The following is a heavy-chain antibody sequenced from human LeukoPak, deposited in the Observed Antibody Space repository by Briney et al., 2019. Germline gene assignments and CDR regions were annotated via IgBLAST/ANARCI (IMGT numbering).Heavy chain of an antibody. CDR1: GFTFSSYW. D-gene: IGHD3-3*01. Sequence: GGSLRLSCAASGFTFSSYWMHWVRQAPGKGLVWVSRINSDGSSTSYADSVKGRLTISRDNAKNTLYLQMNSLRAEDTAVYYCAKNTIFGVVIYYGMDVWGQGTTVTVSS. J-gene: IGHJ6*02. CDR2: INSDGSST. V-gene: IGHV3-74*01. CDR3: AKNTIFGVVIYYGMDV.